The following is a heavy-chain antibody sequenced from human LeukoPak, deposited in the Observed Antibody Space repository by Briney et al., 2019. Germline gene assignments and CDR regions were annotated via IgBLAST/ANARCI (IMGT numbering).Heavy chain of an antibody. J-gene: IGHJ4*02. CDR3: ARGRTHYDYVWGSYQGPNDY. Sequence: GASVKVSCKASGYTFTSYDINWVRQATGQGLEWMGWMNPNSGNTGYAQKFQGRVTMTRHTSISTAYMELSSLRSEDTAVYYCARGRTHYDYVWGSYQGPNDYWGQGTLVTVSS. D-gene: IGHD3-16*02. CDR1: GYTFTSYD. V-gene: IGHV1-8*01. CDR2: MNPNSGNT.